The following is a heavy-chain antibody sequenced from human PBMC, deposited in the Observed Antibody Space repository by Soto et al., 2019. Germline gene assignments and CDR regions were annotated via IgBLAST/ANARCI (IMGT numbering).Heavy chain of an antibody. Sequence: SVKVSCKASGGTFSSYAISWVRQAPGQGLEWMGGIIPIFGTANYAQKFQGRVTITADESTSTAYMELSSLRSEDTAVYYCARGRAYCSGGSCYSSYFDYWGQGTLVTVSS. V-gene: IGHV1-69*13. D-gene: IGHD2-15*01. J-gene: IGHJ4*02. CDR1: GGTFSSYA. CDR3: ARGRAYCSGGSCYSSYFDY. CDR2: IIPIFGTA.